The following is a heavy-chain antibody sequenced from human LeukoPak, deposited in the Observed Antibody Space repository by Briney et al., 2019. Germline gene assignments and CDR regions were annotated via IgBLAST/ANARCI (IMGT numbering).Heavy chain of an antibody. J-gene: IGHJ4*02. CDR3: ASDSSGGLDY. D-gene: IGHD2-15*01. CDR1: GGSISSYY. V-gene: IGHV4-4*07. Sequence: PSETLSLTCTVSGGSISSYYWSWIRQPAGKGLEWIGRIYTSGSTDYSPSLKSRVTMSVDMYKNQFSLKLSSVTAADTAVYYCASDSSGGLDYWGQGTLVTVSS. CDR2: IYTSGST.